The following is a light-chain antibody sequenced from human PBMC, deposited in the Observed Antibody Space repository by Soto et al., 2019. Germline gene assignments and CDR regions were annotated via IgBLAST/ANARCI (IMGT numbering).Light chain of an antibody. Sequence: DIQMTQSPSSLSASVGDRVTISCRASQGIRNDLAWYQQKPGKAPKLLIYKASSLESGVPSRFSGSGSGTEFTLTISSLQPDDFATYYCQQYKSFPLTFGGGTKVDI. J-gene: IGKJ4*01. CDR2: KAS. CDR3: QQYKSFPLT. CDR1: QGIRND. V-gene: IGKV1-5*03.